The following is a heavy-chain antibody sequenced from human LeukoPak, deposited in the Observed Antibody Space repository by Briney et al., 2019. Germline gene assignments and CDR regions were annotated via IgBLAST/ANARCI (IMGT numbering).Heavy chain of an antibody. D-gene: IGHD5-18*01. Sequence: GGSLRLSCAASGFTFSSYTMNWVRQAPGKGLEWVSSITSSSSYIYYADSVMGRFTISRDNANNSLYLQMNSLRAEDTAVYYCARDRYGYGYYYYYYMDVWGKGTTVTVSS. J-gene: IGHJ6*03. CDR3: ARDRYGYGYYYYYYMDV. CDR1: GFTFSSYT. V-gene: IGHV3-21*01. CDR2: ITSSSSYI.